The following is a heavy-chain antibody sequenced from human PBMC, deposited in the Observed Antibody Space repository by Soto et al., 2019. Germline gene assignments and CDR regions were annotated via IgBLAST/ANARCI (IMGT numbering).Heavy chain of an antibody. CDR3: AKDDWQQLVIYSYYYGMDV. CDR2: ISYDGSNK. V-gene: IGHV3-30*18. CDR1: GFTFSSYG. D-gene: IGHD6-13*01. Sequence: GGSLRLSCAASGFTFSSYGMHWVRQAPGKGLEWVAVISYDGSNKYYADSVKGRFTISRDNSKNTQYLQMNSLRAEDTAVYYCAKDDWQQLVIYSYYYGMDVWGQGTTVTVSS. J-gene: IGHJ6*02.